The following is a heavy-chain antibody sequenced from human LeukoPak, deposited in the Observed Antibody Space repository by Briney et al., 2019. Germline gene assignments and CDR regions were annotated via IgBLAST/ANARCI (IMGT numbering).Heavy chain of an antibody. CDR3: ARDRSGWYYFDY. D-gene: IGHD6-19*01. Sequence: GGSLRLSCAASGFTFSSYGMHWVRQAPGKGLEWVAFIRYDGSNKYYADSVKGRFTISRDNAKNSLYLQMNSLRAEDTALYYCARDRSGWYYFDYWGQGTLVTVSS. CDR2: IRYDGSNK. V-gene: IGHV3-30*02. CDR1: GFTFSSYG. J-gene: IGHJ4*02.